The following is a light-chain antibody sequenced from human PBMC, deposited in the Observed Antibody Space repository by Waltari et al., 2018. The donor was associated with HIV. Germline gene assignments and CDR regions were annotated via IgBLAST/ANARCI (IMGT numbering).Light chain of an antibody. CDR2: WAS. CDR1: RSVFYKSDYRDY. V-gene: IGKV4-1*01. J-gene: IGKJ2*01. Sequence: DIVMTQSVDSLSVSLCERATITCKSSRSVFYKSDYRDYVAWYQQKEGQPPKLLIYWASSRESGVPERFTGTGSGTHFSLTIRSLQAEDVAVYFCQQYYSVPYTFGQGTKLEI. CDR3: QQYYSVPYT.